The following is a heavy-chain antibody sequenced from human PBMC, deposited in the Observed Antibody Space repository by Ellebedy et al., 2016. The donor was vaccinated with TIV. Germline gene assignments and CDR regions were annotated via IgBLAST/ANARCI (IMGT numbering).Heavy chain of an antibody. D-gene: IGHD3-3*01. CDR2: IFWNADK. J-gene: IGHJ4*02. CDR1: GFSLSTTGVG. V-gene: IGHV2-5*01. CDR3: ARIRVGVVDY. Sequence: SGPTLVKPTQTLTLTCTFSGFSLSTTGVGVGWIRQPPGEALESLAFIFWNADKRYSPSLKNRLTIIKDTSKNQVVLTMTNMDPVDTATYYCARIRVGVVDYWGQGTLVTVSS.